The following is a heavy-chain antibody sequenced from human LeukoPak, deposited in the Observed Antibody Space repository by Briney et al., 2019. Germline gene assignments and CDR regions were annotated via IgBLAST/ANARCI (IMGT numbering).Heavy chain of an antibody. J-gene: IGHJ4*02. CDR3: VRDSGSRQIDY. CDR2: IYYSGST. CDR1: GGSISSYY. D-gene: IGHD1-26*01. Sequence: SEALSLTCTVSGGSISSYYWSWIRQPPGKGLEWIGYIYYSGSTNYNPSLKSRVTISVDTSKNQFSLKLSSVTAADTAVYYCVRDSGSRQIDYWGQGTLVAVSS. V-gene: IGHV4-59*01.